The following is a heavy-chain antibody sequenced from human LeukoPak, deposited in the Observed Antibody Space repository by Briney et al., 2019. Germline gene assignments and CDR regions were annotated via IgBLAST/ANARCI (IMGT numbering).Heavy chain of an antibody. V-gene: IGHV4-39*01. Sequence: SETLSLTCTVSGGSISSSSYYWGWIRQPPGKGLEWIGSIYYSGSTYYNPSLKSRVTISVDTSKNQFSLKLSSVTAADTAVYYCARSVSGWAATGSVIDYWGQGTLVTVSS. D-gene: IGHD6-19*01. J-gene: IGHJ4*02. CDR3: ARSVSGWAATGSVIDY. CDR1: GGSISSSSYY. CDR2: IYYSGST.